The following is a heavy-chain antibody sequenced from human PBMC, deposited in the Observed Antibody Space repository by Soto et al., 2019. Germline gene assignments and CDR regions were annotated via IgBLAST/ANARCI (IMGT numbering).Heavy chain of an antibody. CDR2: IYYSGST. Sequence: PSETLSLTCTGSGGSISSYYWSWIRQPPGKGLEWIGYIYYSGSTNYNPSLKSRVTISVDTSKNQFSLKLSSVTAADTAVYYCARDYGDYFDFWGQGTLVTVS. CDR3: ARDYGDYFDF. J-gene: IGHJ4*02. CDR1: GGSISSYY. V-gene: IGHV4-59*01. D-gene: IGHD4-17*01.